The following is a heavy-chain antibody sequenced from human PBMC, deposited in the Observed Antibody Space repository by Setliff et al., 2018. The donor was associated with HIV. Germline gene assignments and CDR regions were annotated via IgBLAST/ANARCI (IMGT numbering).Heavy chain of an antibody. D-gene: IGHD3-3*01. CDR3: ARDSAAWVTELGILGY. CDR2: VSYDAERK. CDR1: GFTFRHYA. Sequence: GESLKISCEASGFTFRHYAMHWVRQAPGKGLEWVAVVSYDAERKYYADSVKGRFTISRDNPRNTVYPQMTGLRLDDTAVYYCARDSAAWVTELGILGYWGQGTLVTVSS. J-gene: IGHJ4*02. V-gene: IGHV3-30*03.